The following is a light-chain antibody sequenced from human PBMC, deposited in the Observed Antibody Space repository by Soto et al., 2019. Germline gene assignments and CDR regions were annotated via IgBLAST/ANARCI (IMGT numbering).Light chain of an antibody. Sequence: DIHMTQSPSSLSGSVGDSVTITCRASQGISINLAWYQQRPGKAPTLLIYAGSTLQSGVPSRYSGSGSGTDLTLTISSLQPEDFATYCCQRDHPAPLTFAQGTRLEI. CDR3: QRDHPAPLT. J-gene: IGKJ1*01. CDR1: QGISIN. V-gene: IGKV1-27*01. CDR2: AGS.